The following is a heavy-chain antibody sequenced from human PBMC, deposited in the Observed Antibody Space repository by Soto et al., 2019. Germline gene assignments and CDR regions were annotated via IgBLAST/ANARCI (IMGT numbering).Heavy chain of an antibody. J-gene: IGHJ5*02. CDR1: GGSISSGGYS. V-gene: IGHV4-30-2*01. CDR3: ARTRGYGGYDP. D-gene: IGHD5-12*01. Sequence: SETLSLTCAVSGGSISSGGYSWSWIRQPPGKGLEWIGYIYHSGSTYYNPSLKSRVTISVDRSKNQFSLKLSSVTAADTAVYYCARTRGYGGYDPWGQGTLVTVSS. CDR2: IYHSGST.